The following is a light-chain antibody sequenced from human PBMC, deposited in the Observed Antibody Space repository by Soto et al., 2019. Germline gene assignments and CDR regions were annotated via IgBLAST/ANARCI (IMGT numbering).Light chain of an antibody. CDR2: GAS. CDR1: QSVSSSY. Sequence: EIVLTQSPGTLSLSPGERATLSCRASQSVSSSYLAWYQQKPGQAPRLFIYGASSRTTGIPDRFSGSGSGTHFTLTISRLEPEDFAVYYCQQYGSSPYTFGQGTKLEIK. CDR3: QQYGSSPYT. V-gene: IGKV3-20*01. J-gene: IGKJ2*01.